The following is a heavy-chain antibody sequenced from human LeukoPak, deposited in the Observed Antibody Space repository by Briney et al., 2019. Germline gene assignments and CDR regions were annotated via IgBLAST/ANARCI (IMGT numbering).Heavy chain of an antibody. Sequence: SETLCLTCTVSGGSISSGSYYWGWIRQPPGKGLEWIASMYYSGTTFYSPSLKSRVTISVDTSKNQLSLKLGSVTAADTAVYYCARHPPRDGSAFDYWGQGTLVTVSS. CDR2: MYYSGTT. J-gene: IGHJ4*02. CDR1: GGSISSGSYY. V-gene: IGHV4-39*01. CDR3: ARHPPRDGSAFDY.